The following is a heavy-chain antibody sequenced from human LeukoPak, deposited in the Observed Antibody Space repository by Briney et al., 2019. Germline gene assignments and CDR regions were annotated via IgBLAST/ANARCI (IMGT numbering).Heavy chain of an antibody. Sequence: SVKVSCKASGGTFSSYAISWVRQAPGQGLEWMGRIIPIFGTANYAQKFQGRVTITTDESTSTAYMELSSLRSEDTGVYYCARDRSLRFLEWNSPNWFDPWGQGTLVTVSS. D-gene: IGHD3-3*01. CDR2: IIPIFGTA. J-gene: IGHJ5*02. CDR1: GGTFSSYA. CDR3: ARDRSLRFLEWNSPNWFDP. V-gene: IGHV1-69*05.